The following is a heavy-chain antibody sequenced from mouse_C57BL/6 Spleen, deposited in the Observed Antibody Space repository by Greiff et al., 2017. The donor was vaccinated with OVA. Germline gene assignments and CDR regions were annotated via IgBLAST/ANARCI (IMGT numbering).Heavy chain of an antibody. CDR2: ISDGGSYT. Sequence: EVKLVESGGGLVKPGGSLKLSCAASGFTFSSYAMSWVRQTPEKRLEWVATISDGGSYTYYPDNVKGRFTISRDNAKNTLYLQMSHLKSEDTAMYYCARARSTGTTGYFDVWGTGTTVTVSS. V-gene: IGHV5-4*03. D-gene: IGHD4-1*01. J-gene: IGHJ1*03. CDR1: GFTFSSYA. CDR3: ARARSTGTTGYFDV.